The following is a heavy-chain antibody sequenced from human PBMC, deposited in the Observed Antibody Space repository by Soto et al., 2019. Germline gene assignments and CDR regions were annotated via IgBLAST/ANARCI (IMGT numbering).Heavy chain of an antibody. Sequence: QVQLVESGGGVVQPGRSLRLSCAASGFTFRSYAMHWVRQAPGKGLEWVAVISYDENNRYYTDSVKGRFTISRDNSKNTLYLQVNSLRAEDTAGYYCARGMDTAMASKDNWFDPWGQGTLVTVSS. CDR3: ARGMDTAMASKDNWFDP. J-gene: IGHJ5*02. D-gene: IGHD5-18*01. CDR1: GFTFRSYA. CDR2: ISYDENNR. V-gene: IGHV3-30-3*01.